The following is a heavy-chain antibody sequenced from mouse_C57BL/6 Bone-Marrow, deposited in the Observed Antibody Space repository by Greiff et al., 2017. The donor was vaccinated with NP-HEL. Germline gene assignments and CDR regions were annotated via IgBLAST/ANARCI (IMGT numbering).Heavy chain of an antibody. CDR1: GFTFSSYA. J-gene: IGHJ2*01. V-gene: IGHV5-9-1*02. CDR2: ISSGGDYI. Sequence: EVQGVESGEGLVKPGGSLKLSCAASGFTFSSYAMSWVRQTPEKRLEWVAYISSGGDYIYYADTVKGRFTISRDNARNTLYLQMSSLKSEDTAMYYCTREGTGYYADYWGQGTTLTVSS. D-gene: IGHD3-3*01. CDR3: TREGTGYYADY.